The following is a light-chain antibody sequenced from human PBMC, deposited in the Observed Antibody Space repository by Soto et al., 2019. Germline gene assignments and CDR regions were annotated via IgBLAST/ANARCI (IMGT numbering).Light chain of an antibody. Sequence: EIVLTQSPGTLSLSPGERATLSCRASQTVSSNYLAWYQQESGQAPRLLIYGASSRATGIPDRFTGSGSGTVFSRNSSRLEPEDFAVYFGQRYGGSHPITVGQGTRLEIK. CDR2: GAS. V-gene: IGKV3-20*01. CDR1: QTVSSNY. J-gene: IGKJ5*01. CDR3: QRYGGSHPIT.